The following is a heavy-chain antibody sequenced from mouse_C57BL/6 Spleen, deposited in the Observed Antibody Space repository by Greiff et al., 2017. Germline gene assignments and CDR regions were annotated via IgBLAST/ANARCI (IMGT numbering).Heavy chain of an antibody. J-gene: IGHJ1*03. D-gene: IGHD1-1*01. CDR1: GYTFTSYT. V-gene: IGHV1-4*01. CDR2: INPSSGYK. Sequence: VQLQQSGAELARPGASVKMSCKASGYTFTSYTMHWVKQRPGQGLEWIGYINPSSGYKKYNQKFKDKATLTADKSSSTAYMQLSSLTSEDSAVYYCARDGSRNWYFDVWGTGTTVTVSA. CDR3: ARDGSRNWYFDV.